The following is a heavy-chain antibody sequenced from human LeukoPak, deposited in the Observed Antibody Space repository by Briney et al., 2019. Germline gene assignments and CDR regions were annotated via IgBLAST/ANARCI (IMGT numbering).Heavy chain of an antibody. D-gene: IGHD3-22*01. Sequence: SETLSLTCTVSGGSISSYYWSWIRQPSGKGLEWIGYIYYSGSTNYNPSLKSRVTISVDTSKNQFSLKLSSVTAADTAVYYCARRYDSTLYYYYYMDVWGKGTTVTVSS. CDR1: GGSISSYY. CDR2: IYYSGST. V-gene: IGHV4-59*08. J-gene: IGHJ6*03. CDR3: ARRYDSTLYYYYYMDV.